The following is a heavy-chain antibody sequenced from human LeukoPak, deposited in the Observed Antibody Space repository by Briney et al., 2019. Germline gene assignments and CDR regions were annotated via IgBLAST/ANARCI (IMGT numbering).Heavy chain of an antibody. D-gene: IGHD6-13*01. J-gene: IGHJ6*03. Sequence: SGGSLRLSCAASGFTFSSYSMNWVRQAPGKGLEWVSYISSSSSTIYYADSVKGRFTISRDNAKNSLYLQMNSLRAEDTAVYYRARDEAAAAGYYYYYYMDVWGKGTTVTVSS. CDR2: ISSSSSTI. CDR3: ARDEAAAAGYYYYYYMDV. V-gene: IGHV3-48*01. CDR1: GFTFSSYS.